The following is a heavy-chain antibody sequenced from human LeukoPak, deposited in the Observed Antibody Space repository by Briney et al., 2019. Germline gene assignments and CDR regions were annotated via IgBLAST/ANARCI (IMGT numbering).Heavy chain of an antibody. D-gene: IGHD2-8*02. CDR2: INHSGST. V-gene: IGHV4-34*01. Sequence: SETLSLTCAVYGGSFSGYYWSWIRQPPGKGLEWIGEINHSGSTNYNPSLKGRVTISVDTSKNQFSLKLSSVTAADTAVYYCARGLVLNGASYYFDYWGQGTLVTVSS. J-gene: IGHJ4*02. CDR3: ARGLVLNGASYYFDY. CDR1: GGSFSGYY.